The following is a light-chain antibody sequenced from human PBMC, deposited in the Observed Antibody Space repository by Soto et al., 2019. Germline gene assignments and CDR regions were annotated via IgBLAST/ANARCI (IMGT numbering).Light chain of an antibody. J-gene: IGKJ4*01. V-gene: IGKV1-39*01. Sequence: DIQMTQSPSSLSASVGDRVTITCRTSQNISSHLNWYQQKPGKAPKLLIYAASSLQSGVPSRFSGSGSGTDFTLTISSLQPEDFATYYCQQSYSTPPAFGGGTKVDIK. CDR1: QNISSH. CDR3: QQSYSTPPA. CDR2: AAS.